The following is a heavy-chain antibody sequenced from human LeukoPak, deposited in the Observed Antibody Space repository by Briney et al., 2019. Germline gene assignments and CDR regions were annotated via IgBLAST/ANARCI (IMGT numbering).Heavy chain of an antibody. J-gene: IGHJ6*02. Sequence: TGGSLRLSCAASGFTFSNYWMMWVRQAPGKGLERVANIKQDGSEKYYVDSVKGRFSISRDNAKKSVYLQMNSLRDEDTAVYYCARYGMDVWGQGTTVTVSS. CDR3: ARYGMDV. CDR2: IKQDGSEK. CDR1: GFTFSNYW. V-gene: IGHV3-7*01.